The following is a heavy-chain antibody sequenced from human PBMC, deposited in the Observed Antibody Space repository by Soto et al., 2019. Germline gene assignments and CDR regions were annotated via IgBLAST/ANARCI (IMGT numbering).Heavy chain of an antibody. CDR2: ISAYNGNT. V-gene: IGHV1-18*01. CDR3: ARDYYDRSGYYLAYFDY. D-gene: IGHD3-22*01. J-gene: IGHJ4*01. CDR1: GYTFTSYG. Sequence: QVQLVQSGAEWKKPGASVKVSCKAFGYTFTSYGINWVRQAPGQGLEWMGWISAYNGNTNYAQKLQGRVTMTTDTSTSTAYMELRSLRSDDTAVYYCARDYYDRSGYYLAYFDYWGHGTLVPVSS.